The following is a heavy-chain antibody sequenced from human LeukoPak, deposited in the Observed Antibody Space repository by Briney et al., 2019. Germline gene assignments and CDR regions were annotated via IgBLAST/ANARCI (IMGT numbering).Heavy chain of an antibody. Sequence: ASVKVSCKASGYTFTSYDINWVRQATGQGLEWMGWMNPNSGNTGYAQKVQGRVTMTTDTSTSTAYMELRSLRSDDTAVYYCAREYCSTTSCYWDYWGQGTLVTVSS. J-gene: IGHJ4*02. D-gene: IGHD2-2*01. CDR3: AREYCSTTSCYWDY. V-gene: IGHV1-8*01. CDR1: GYTFTSYD. CDR2: MNPNSGNT.